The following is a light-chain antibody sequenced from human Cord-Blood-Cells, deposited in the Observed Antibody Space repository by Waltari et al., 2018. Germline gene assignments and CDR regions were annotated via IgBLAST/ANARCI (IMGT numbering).Light chain of an antibody. CDR2: AAS. V-gene: IGKV1-27*01. CDR1: QGISNY. J-gene: IGKJ4*01. CDR3: QKYNSAPLT. Sequence: DIQMTQSPSSLSASVGARVTITCRASQGISNYLAWYQQKPGKVPKLLIYAASTLQSGVPSRVSGSGSGTDFTLTISSLQPEDVATYYCQKYNSAPLTCGGGTKVEIK.